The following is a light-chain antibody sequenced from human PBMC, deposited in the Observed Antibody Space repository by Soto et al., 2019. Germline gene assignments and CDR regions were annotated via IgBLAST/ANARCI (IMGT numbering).Light chain of an antibody. J-gene: IGKJ1*01. Sequence: DIQMTQSPSTLSGPVGDRVTITCRASQSISSWLAWYQQKPGKAPKLLIYDASSLESGVPSRFSGSGSGTEFTLTISSLQPDDFATYYCQQYNSYRTFGQGTKVDIK. CDR1: QSISSW. V-gene: IGKV1-5*01. CDR3: QQYNSYRT. CDR2: DAS.